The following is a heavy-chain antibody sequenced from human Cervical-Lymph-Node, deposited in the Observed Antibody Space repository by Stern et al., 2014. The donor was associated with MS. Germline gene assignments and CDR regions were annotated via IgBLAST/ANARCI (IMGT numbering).Heavy chain of an antibody. CDR1: GGSISSYY. CDR2: IYYSGST. V-gene: IGHV4-59*01. D-gene: IGHD5-24*01. Sequence: QVQLQESGPGLVKPSETLSLTCTVSGGSISSYYWSWIRQPPGKGLEWIGYIYYSGSTNYNPSLKSRVTISVDTSKNQFSLKLSSVTAADTAVYYCARGIDGYINYFDYWGQGTLVTVSS. J-gene: IGHJ4*02. CDR3: ARGIDGYINYFDY.